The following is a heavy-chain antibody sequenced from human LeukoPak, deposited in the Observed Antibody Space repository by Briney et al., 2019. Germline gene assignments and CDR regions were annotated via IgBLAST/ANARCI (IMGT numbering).Heavy chain of an antibody. CDR2: ISSSSSYI. D-gene: IGHD4-17*01. CDR1: GFTFSSYS. CDR3: ARGSVDCGDGNDAFDI. J-gene: IGHJ3*02. Sequence: GGSLRLSCAASGFTFSSYSMNWVRQAPGKGLEWVSSISSSSSYIYYADSVKGRFTISRDNAKNSLYLQMNSLRAEDTAVYYCARGSVDCGDGNDAFDIWGQGTMVTVSS. V-gene: IGHV3-21*01.